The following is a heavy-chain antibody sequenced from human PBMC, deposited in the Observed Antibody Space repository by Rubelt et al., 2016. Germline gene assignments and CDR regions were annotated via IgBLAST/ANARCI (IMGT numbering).Heavy chain of an antibody. D-gene: IGHD1-26*01. CDR2: INGDGSTT. J-gene: IGHJ4*02. CDR1: GFTFRNHW. Sequence: EVQLVESGGGLVQPGRSLRLSCTASGFTFRNHWMHWVRQAPGKGLVWVSRINGDGSTTTYADSVKGRFTISRDNAKNTLYLQMNSLRAEDTAVYYCARGVLVGVFDYWGQGTLVTVSS. V-gene: IGHV3-74*02. CDR3: ARGVLVGVFDY.